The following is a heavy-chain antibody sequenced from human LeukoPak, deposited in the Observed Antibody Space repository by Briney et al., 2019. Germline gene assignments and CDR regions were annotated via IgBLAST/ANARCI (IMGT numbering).Heavy chain of an antibody. CDR2: INPSGGST. CDR3: ATQDVFDAFDI. J-gene: IGHJ3*02. D-gene: IGHD2-15*01. V-gene: IGHV1-46*01. CDR1: GYTFTSYH. Sequence: GASVKVSCKASGYTFTSYHMHWLRQAPGQGLEWMGIINPSGGSTSYAQKFQGRVTMTRDTSTSTVYMELSSLRSEDTAVYYCATQDVFDAFDIWGQGTMVTVSS.